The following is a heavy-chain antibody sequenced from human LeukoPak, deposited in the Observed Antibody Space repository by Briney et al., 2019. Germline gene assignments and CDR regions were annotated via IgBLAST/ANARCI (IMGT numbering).Heavy chain of an antibody. CDR3: ARVRAGYCTSTSCYTGMDV. V-gene: IGHV3-30*19. CDR2: ISYDGSNE. D-gene: IGHD2-2*01. J-gene: IGHJ6*02. CDR1: GFIFSNYG. Sequence: PGRSLRLSCAASGFIFSNYGMHWVRQAPGKELEWVALISYDGSNEYYADSVRGRFTISGDNSKFTLYMQMNSLRAEDTAVYYCARVRAGYCTSTSCYTGMDVWGQGTTVTVSS.